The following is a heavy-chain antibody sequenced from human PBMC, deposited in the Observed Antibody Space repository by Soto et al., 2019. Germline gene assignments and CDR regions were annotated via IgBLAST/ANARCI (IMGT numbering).Heavy chain of an antibody. CDR2: INAGNGNT. D-gene: IGHD3-10*01. CDR3: ARALGFGDTH. Sequence: QVQLVQSGAEVKKPGASVKVSCKASGYTFTSYAMHWVRQAPGQRLEWMGWINAGNGNTKYSQKFQGRVTITRDTSASKAYMELSRLRSEDTAVYSCARALGFGDTHWGQGTLVTVSS. V-gene: IGHV1-3*01. J-gene: IGHJ4*02. CDR1: GYTFTSYA.